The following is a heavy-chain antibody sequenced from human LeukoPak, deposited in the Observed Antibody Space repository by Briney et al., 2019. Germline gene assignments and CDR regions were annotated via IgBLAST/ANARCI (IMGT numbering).Heavy chain of an antibody. V-gene: IGHV1-69*05. Sequence: SVKVSCKASAGTFSSYAISWVRQAPGQGLEWMGGIIPIFGTANYAQKFQGRVTITTDESTSTAYMELSSLRSEDTAVYYCARVNIQLWAYHYYFDYWGQGTLVTVSS. CDR3: ARVNIQLWAYHYYFDY. CDR2: IIPIFGTA. D-gene: IGHD5-18*01. J-gene: IGHJ4*02. CDR1: AGTFSSYA.